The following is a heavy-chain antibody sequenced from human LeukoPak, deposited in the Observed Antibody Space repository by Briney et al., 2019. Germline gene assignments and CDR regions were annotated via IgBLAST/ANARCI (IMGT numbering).Heavy chain of an antibody. CDR3: ARVRCSGGSCPYYYYYYYMDV. Sequence: TTSETLSLTCAVYGGSFSGYYWSWIRQPPGKGLEWIGEINHSGSTNYNPSLKSRVTISIDTSKNQFSLKLRFVTAADTAVYYCARVRCSGGSCPYYYYYYYMDVWGKGTTVTVSS. D-gene: IGHD2-15*01. CDR2: INHSGST. CDR1: GGSFSGYY. V-gene: IGHV4-34*01. J-gene: IGHJ6*03.